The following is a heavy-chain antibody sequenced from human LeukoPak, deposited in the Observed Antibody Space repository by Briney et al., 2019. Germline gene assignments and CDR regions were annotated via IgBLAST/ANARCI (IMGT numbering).Heavy chain of an antibody. D-gene: IGHD2-21*02. Sequence: GESLKISCKHSEYSFPNYCIVWVRQMAGNGLDWMGIIYPDDPDTRYSPSFQGQVTISADKSISTAYLQWSSLKASDTAMYYCARRRCGADCYADAFDIWGQGTMVTVSS. J-gene: IGHJ3*02. CDR3: ARRRCGADCYADAFDI. V-gene: IGHV5-51*01. CDR1: EYSFPNYC. CDR2: IYPDDPDT.